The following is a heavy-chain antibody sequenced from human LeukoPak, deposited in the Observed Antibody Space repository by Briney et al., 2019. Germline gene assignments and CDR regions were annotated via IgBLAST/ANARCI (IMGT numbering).Heavy chain of an antibody. CDR3: ARGALLKYQLAIDY. CDR1: GFTFSSYW. V-gene: IGHV3-7*05. Sequence: GGSLRLSCAASGFTFSSYWMTWVRQAPGKGLEWVANINQDGSETYYVDSVKGRLTISRDNAESSLYLQMNSLRAEDTAMYYCARGALLKYQLAIDYWGLGTLVTVSS. J-gene: IGHJ4*02. CDR2: INQDGSET. D-gene: IGHD2-2*01.